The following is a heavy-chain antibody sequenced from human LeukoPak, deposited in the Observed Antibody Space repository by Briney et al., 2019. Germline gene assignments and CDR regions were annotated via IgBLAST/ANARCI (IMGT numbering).Heavy chain of an antibody. CDR1: GGSISSSSYY. CDR3: ARRDYYDSSVFTF. D-gene: IGHD3-22*01. Sequence: SETLSLTCTVSGGSISSSSYYWGWIRQPPGKGLEWIGSIYYSGSTYYNPSLKSRVTISVDTSKNQFSLKLSSVTAADTAVYYCARRDYYDSSVFTFWGQGTMVTVSS. J-gene: IGHJ3*01. CDR2: IYYSGST. V-gene: IGHV4-39*01.